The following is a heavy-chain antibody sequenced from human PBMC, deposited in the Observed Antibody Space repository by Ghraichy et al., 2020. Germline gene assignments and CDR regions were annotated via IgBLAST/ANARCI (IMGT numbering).Heavy chain of an antibody. CDR2: IGGAGSAT. Sequence: GGSLRLSCATSGFTFDRSAMSWFRQAPGKGPEWVAAIGGAGSATFYADSVKGRFTISSDSSKNTLFLQMSSLGAEDTALYYCAKAHNYFDSSGPWGQGTLVTVSS. CDR3: AKAHNYFDSSGP. CDR1: GFTFDRSA. V-gene: IGHV3-23*01. J-gene: IGHJ4*02. D-gene: IGHD3-22*01.